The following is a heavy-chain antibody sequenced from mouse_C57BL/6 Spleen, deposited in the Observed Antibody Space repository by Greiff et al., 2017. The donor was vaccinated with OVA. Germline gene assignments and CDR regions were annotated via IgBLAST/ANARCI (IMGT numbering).Heavy chain of an antibody. Sequence: EVQGVESGAELVRPGASVKLSCTASGFNIKDDYMHWVKQRPEQGLEWIGWIDPENGDTEYASKFQGKATITADTSSNTAYLQLSSLTSEDTAVYYCTYYSNGWYFDVWGTGTTVTVSS. CDR3: TYYSNGWYFDV. V-gene: IGHV14-4*01. CDR2: IDPENGDT. J-gene: IGHJ1*03. CDR1: GFNIKDDY. D-gene: IGHD2-5*01.